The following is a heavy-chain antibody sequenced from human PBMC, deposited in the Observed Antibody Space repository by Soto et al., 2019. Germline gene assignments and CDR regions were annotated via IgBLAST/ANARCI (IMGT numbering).Heavy chain of an antibody. Sequence: SLRLSCSASGFTFDAYPMHWVRQAPGKGLEWVAGLAWNGGSIGYADSVKGRFTISRDNAKNSLYLQMNSLRAEDTAVYYCVKEDAFDCWGQGTQVTVAS. V-gene: IGHV3-9*01. CDR3: VKEDAFDC. CDR1: GFTFDAYP. J-gene: IGHJ3*01. CDR2: LAWNGGSI.